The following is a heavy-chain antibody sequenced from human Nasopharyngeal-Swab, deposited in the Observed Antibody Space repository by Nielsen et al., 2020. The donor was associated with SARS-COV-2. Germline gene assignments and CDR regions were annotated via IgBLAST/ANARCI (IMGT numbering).Heavy chain of an antibody. D-gene: IGHD3-10*01. Sequence: GESLKISCAASGFTFGSYAMHWVRQAPGKGLEWVAVISYDGSNKYYADSVKGRFTISRDNSKNTLYLQMNSLRAEDTAVYYCAREALLLWFGAAFDYWGQGTLVTVSS. J-gene: IGHJ4*02. V-gene: IGHV3-30-3*01. CDR2: ISYDGSNK. CDR3: AREALLLWFGAAFDY. CDR1: GFTFGSYA.